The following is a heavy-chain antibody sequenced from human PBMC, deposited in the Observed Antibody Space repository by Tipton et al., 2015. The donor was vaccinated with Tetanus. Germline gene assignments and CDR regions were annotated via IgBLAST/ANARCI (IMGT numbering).Heavy chain of an antibody. J-gene: IGHJ6*03. CDR3: ARLTCSSPSCYYYYYYYVDV. D-gene: IGHD2-2*01. CDR2: TYYSGST. Sequence: TLSLTCSVSGDSIRSEDYYWGWIRQSPGKGLEWLGYTYYSGSTYNNPSLKSRVSISLDASKNQFSLSLDSVTAADSATYYCARLTCSSPSCYYYYYYYVDVWGTGTAVAVSS. CDR1: GDSIRSEDYY. V-gene: IGHV4-30-4*01.